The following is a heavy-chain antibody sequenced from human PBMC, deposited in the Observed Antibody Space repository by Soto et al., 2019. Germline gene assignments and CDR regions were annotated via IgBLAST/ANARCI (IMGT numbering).Heavy chain of an antibody. CDR1: GYSLTVYW. V-gene: IGHV5-51*01. CDR3: ARHPSDYYGSGRTNYYYYGMDV. D-gene: IGHD3-10*01. CDR2: IYPGDSDT. J-gene: IGHJ6*02. Sequence: HSLKTSIKGSGYSLTVYWIGWVRQMPEKGLEWMGIIYPGDSDTRYSPSFQGQVTISADKSISTAYLQWSSLKASDTAMYYCARHPSDYYGSGRTNYYYYGMDVWGQGTTVTVSS.